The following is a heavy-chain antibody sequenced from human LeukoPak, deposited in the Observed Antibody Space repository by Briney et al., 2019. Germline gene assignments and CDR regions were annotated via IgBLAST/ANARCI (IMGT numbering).Heavy chain of an antibody. V-gene: IGHV4-30-2*01. CDR2: IYHSGST. D-gene: IGHD6-13*01. J-gene: IGHJ5*02. CDR1: GGSISSGGYY. Sequence: SETLSLTCTVSGGSISSGGYYWSWIRQPPGKGLEWIGYIYHSGSTYYNPSLKSRVTISVDRSKNQFSLKLSSVTAADTAVYYCAREGIPNWFDPWGQGTLVTVSS. CDR3: AREGIPNWFDP.